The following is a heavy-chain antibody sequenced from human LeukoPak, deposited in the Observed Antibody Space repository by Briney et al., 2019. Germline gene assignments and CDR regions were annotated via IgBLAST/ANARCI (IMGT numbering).Heavy chain of an antibody. Sequence: GEPLKISCKGSGYSFTSYWIGWVRQMPGKGLEWMGIIYPGDSDTRYSPSFQGQVTISADKSISTAYLQWSSLKASDTAMYYCARQPSPRGYSYGYSNWFDPWGQGTLVTVSS. CDR1: GYSFTSYW. J-gene: IGHJ5*02. CDR3: ARQPSPRGYSYGYSNWFDP. CDR2: IYPGDSDT. V-gene: IGHV5-51*01. D-gene: IGHD5-18*01.